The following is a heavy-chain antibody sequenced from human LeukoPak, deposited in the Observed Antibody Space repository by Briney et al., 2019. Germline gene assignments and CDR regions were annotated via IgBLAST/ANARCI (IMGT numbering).Heavy chain of an antibody. V-gene: IGHV4-39*07. CDR2: IYYSGST. Sequence: PSETLSLTCTVSGGSISSSSYYWGWIRQPPGKGPEWIGSIYYSGSTYYNPSLKSRVTISLDASKKQFSLKLSSVTAADTAVYYCAKVTASGFFDYWGQGTLVTVSS. J-gene: IGHJ4*02. CDR3: AKVTASGFFDY. D-gene: IGHD2-21*02. CDR1: GGSISSSSYY.